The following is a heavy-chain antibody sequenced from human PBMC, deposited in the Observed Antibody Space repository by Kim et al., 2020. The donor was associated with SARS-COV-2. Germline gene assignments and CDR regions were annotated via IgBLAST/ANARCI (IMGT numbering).Heavy chain of an antibody. CDR2: I. Sequence: IYYADSVKGRFTISRDNAKNSLYLQMNSLRAEDTAVYYCARRDGEDAFDIWGQGTMVTVSS. CDR3: ARRDGEDAFDI. V-gene: IGHV3-21*01. J-gene: IGHJ3*02.